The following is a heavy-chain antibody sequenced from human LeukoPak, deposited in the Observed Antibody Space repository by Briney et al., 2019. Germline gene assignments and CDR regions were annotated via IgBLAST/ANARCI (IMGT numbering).Heavy chain of an antibody. J-gene: IGHJ4*02. Sequence: PGGSLRLSCSASGFTFSDYYMSWLRQAPGKGLEYLSYISGTSSDTNYADSVRGRFTISRDNAENSLYLQMNSLRVEDTAVYYCARGSTYYDSSGQVPFDYWGQGTLVTVSS. D-gene: IGHD3-22*01. V-gene: IGHV3-11*06. CDR1: GFTFSDYY. CDR3: ARGSTYYDSSGQVPFDY. CDR2: ISGTSSDT.